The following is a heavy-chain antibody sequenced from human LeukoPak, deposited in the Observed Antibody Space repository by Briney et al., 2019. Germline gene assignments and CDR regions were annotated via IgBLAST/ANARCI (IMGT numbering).Heavy chain of an antibody. V-gene: IGHV4-39*01. CDR2: IYYSGST. Sequence: RASETLSLTCTVSGGPISSSSYSWGWIRQPPGKGLEWIGSIYYSGSTYYNPSLKSRVTISVDTSKNRFSLKLSSVTAADTAVYYCARQRRGSYFDYWGQGTLVTVSS. CDR3: ARQRRGSYFDY. D-gene: IGHD1-26*01. J-gene: IGHJ4*02. CDR1: GGPISSSSYS.